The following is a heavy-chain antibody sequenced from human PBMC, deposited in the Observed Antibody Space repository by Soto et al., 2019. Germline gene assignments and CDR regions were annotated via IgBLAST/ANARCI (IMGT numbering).Heavy chain of an antibody. CDR3: AKDSMYSSSSWPYYYYGMDV. D-gene: IGHD6-13*01. CDR2: ISGSGGST. Sequence: HPGGSLRLSCAASGFTFSSYAMSWVRQAPGKGLEWVSAISGSGGSTYYADSVKGRFTISRDNSKNTLYLQMNSLRAEDTAVYYCAKDSMYSSSSWPYYYYGMDVWGQGTTVTVSS. V-gene: IGHV3-23*01. CDR1: GFTFSSYA. J-gene: IGHJ6*02.